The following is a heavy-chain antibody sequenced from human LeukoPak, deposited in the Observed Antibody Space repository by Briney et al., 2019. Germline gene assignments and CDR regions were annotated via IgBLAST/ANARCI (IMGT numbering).Heavy chain of an antibody. V-gene: IGHV4-59*02. J-gene: IGHJ4*02. CDR1: GDSVSSYY. CDR2: IYYGGST. CDR3: ARGSDSSGWRRFDY. Sequence: PSETLCLTCTVSGDSVSSYYWSWIRQPPGKGLRWIGYIYYGGSTNYNPSLKSRVTISVDSSKNQFSLRLTSVTAADTALYYCARGSDSSGWRRFDYWGQGILLAVSS. D-gene: IGHD6-19*01.